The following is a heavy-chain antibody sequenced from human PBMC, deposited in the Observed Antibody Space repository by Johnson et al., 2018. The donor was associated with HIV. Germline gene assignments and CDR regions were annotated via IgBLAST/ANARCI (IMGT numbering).Heavy chain of an antibody. Sequence: QVQLVESGGGVVQPGRSLKLSCAASGFTFSSYAMHWVRQAPGKGLDWVAVISYDGSNKYYADSVKGRFTISRDNSKNTLYLQMNSLRAEDTAVYYCARGALGSFDIWGQGTMVTVSS. J-gene: IGHJ3*02. D-gene: IGHD3-10*01. V-gene: IGHV3-30-3*01. CDR3: ARGALGSFDI. CDR1: GFTFSSYA. CDR2: ISYDGSNK.